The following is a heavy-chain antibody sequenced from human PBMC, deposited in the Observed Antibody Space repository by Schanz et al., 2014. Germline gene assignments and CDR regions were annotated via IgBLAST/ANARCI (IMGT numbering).Heavy chain of an antibody. CDR2: ISHDGSIQ. V-gene: IGHV3-30*03. Sequence: QVQLVESGGGVVQPGRSLRLSCAASGFTFSGYGMHWVRQAPGKGLEWVTIISHDGSIQYGADSVKGRFTLSRDNSKNTMDLQMNSLRPEDTAVYYCGRDYSGGALDYWGQGTLVTVSS. CDR1: GFTFSGYG. CDR3: GRDYSGGALDY. D-gene: IGHD6-19*01. J-gene: IGHJ4*02.